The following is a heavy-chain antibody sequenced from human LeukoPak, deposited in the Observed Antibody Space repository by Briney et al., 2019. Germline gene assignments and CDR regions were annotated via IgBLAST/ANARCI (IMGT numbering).Heavy chain of an antibody. D-gene: IGHD5-18*01. CDR1: GGSISSYY. V-gene: IGHV4-59*01. CDR3: ARSLQLWPYYFDY. Sequence: SETLSLTCTVSGGSISSYYWNWMRQPPGKGLEWIGYIHYSGSTKYNPSLKSRVTISVDTSKNQFSLKLSSVTAADTAVYYCARSLQLWPYYFDYWGQGTLVTVSS. CDR2: IHYSGST. J-gene: IGHJ4*02.